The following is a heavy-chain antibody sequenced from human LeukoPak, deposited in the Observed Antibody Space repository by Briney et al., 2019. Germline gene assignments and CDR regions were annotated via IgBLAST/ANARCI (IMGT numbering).Heavy chain of an antibody. CDR1: GYTFTNYY. CDR2: INPSGGST. D-gene: IGHD3-16*01. CDR3: ARANKLGNVVLLFY. V-gene: IGHV1-46*01. Sequence: GASVKVSCKASGYTFTNYYMHWVRQAPGQGLEWMGVINPSGGSTTYAQKFQGRVTMTRDTSTSTVYMELSGLRSGDTAAYYCARANKLGNVVLLFYWGQGTLVTVSS. J-gene: IGHJ4*02.